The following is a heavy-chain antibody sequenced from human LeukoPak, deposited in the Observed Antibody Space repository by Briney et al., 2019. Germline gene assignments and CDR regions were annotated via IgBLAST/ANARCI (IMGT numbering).Heavy chain of an antibody. CDR2: ISSSGSTI. Sequence: GSLRLSCAASGFTFSDYYMSWIRQAPGKGLEWVSYISSSGSTIYYADSVKGRFTISRDNAKNSLYLQMNSLRAEDTAVYYCARRDTAMWSFDYWGQGTLVTVSS. V-gene: IGHV3-11*01. CDR3: ARRDTAMWSFDY. D-gene: IGHD5-18*01. J-gene: IGHJ4*02. CDR1: GFTFSDYY.